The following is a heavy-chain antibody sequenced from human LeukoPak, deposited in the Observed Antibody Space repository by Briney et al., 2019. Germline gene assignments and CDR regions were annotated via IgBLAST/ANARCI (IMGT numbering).Heavy chain of an antibody. D-gene: IGHD6-13*01. CDR1: GFTFSSYA. V-gene: IGHV3-30-3*01. Sequence: GGSLRLSCAASGFTFSSYAMHWVRQAPGKGLEWVAVISYDGSNKYYADSVKGRFTISRDNSKNTLYLQMNSLRAEDTAVYYCAREGIAAGDFGYWGQGTLVTASS. CDR3: AREGIAAGDFGY. CDR2: ISYDGSNK. J-gene: IGHJ4*02.